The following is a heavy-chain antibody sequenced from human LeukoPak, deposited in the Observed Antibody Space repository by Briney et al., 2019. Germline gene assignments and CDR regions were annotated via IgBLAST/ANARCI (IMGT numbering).Heavy chain of an antibody. V-gene: IGHV3-30*02. CDR3: ATYRQVLLPFES. CDR1: GFTFSHHG. CDR2: IRNDGSNH. D-gene: IGHD2-8*02. Sequence: GGSLRLSCAASGFTFSHHGMHWVRQAPGKGLEWVAFIRNDGSNHYYADSVRGRFTISRDNSKSTLSLQMNSLRAEDTAIYYCATYRQVLLPFESWGQGTLVTVPS. J-gene: IGHJ4*02.